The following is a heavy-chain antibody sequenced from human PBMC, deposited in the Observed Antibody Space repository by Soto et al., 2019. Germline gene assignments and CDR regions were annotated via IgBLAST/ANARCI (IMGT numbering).Heavy chain of an antibody. Sequence: QVQLVESGGGVVQPGRSLRLSCAASGFPFTSYGMHWVREGPDKGLEWVAIISYDGSDKYYADSVKGRATISRDTPKNTLYLQMNSLRPEDTALYNCVAGQYYFDYRGQGTLVIVSS. CDR3: VAGQYYFDY. CDR2: ISYDGSDK. J-gene: IGHJ4*02. CDR1: GFPFTSYG. V-gene: IGHV3-30*03.